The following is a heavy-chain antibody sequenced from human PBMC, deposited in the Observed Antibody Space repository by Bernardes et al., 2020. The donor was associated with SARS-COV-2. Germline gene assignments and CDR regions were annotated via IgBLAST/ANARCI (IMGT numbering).Heavy chain of an antibody. J-gene: IGHJ4*02. V-gene: IGHV4-39*02. D-gene: IGHD3-16*01. Sequence: SETLSLTCTVSGGSINSVGSISTETYYWAWIRQPQGKGLEWIGSIYSGGSTYHNPSLRSRLAISVDTSKNQFSLNLNSVTAADTAVYYCARERWVGATFNDFDYWGQGALVPGSS. CDR2: IYSGGST. CDR1: GGSINSVGSISTETYY. CDR3: ARERWVGATFNDFDY.